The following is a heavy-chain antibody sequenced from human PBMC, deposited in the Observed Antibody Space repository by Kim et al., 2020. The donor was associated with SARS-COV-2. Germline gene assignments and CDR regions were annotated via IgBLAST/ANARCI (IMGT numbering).Heavy chain of an antibody. J-gene: IGHJ4*02. CDR3: ARGERYSSGWYSAMPKLPADY. Sequence: GGSLRLSCAASGFTFSSYAMHWVRQAPGKGLEWVAVISYDGSNKYYADSVKGRFTISRDNSKNTLYLQMNSLRAEDTAVYYCARGERYSSGWYSAMPKLPADYWGQGTLVTVSS. V-gene: IGHV3-30*04. D-gene: IGHD6-19*01. CDR1: GFTFSSYA. CDR2: ISYDGSNK.